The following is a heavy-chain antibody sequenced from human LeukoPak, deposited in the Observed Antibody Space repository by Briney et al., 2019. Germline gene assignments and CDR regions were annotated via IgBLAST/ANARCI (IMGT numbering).Heavy chain of an antibody. CDR1: GFTFSNAW. J-gene: IGHJ3*02. CDR3: TTDLGGGSFDI. V-gene: IGHV3-15*01. Sequence: GGSLRLSCAASGFTFSNAWMSWVRQAPGKGLEWVGRIKSKTDGGTTDYAAPVNGRFTISRDDSKNTLYLQMNSLKTEDTAVYYCTTDLGGGSFDIWGQGTMVSVSS. CDR2: IKSKTDGGTT.